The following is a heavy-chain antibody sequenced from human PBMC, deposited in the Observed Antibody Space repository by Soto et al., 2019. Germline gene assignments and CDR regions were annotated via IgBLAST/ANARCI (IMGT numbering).Heavy chain of an antibody. CDR1: GYTFTSYA. J-gene: IGHJ4*02. CDR2: INAGNGNT. CDR3: ASIHLVCNALDY. V-gene: IGHV1-3*01. D-gene: IGHD2-2*01. Sequence: ASVKVSCKASGYTFTSYAMHWVRQAPGQRLEWMGWINAGNGNTKYSQKFQGRVTITRDTSASTAYMELSSLRSEDTAVYYCASIHLVCNALDYWGQGTLVTVSS.